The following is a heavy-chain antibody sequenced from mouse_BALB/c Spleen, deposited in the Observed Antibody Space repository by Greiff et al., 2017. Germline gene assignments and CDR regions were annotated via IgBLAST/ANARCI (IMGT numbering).Heavy chain of an antibody. J-gene: IGHJ3*01. CDR1: GYTFTSYW. Sequence: VQLQQSGAELARPGASVKLSCKASGYTFTSYWMQWVKQRPGQGLEWIGAIYPGDGDTRYTQKFKGKATLTADKSSSTAYMQLSSLASEDSAVYYCAREWETFFAYWGQGTLVTVSA. CDR3: AREWETFFAY. D-gene: IGHD4-1*01. V-gene: IGHV1-87*01. CDR2: IYPGDGDT.